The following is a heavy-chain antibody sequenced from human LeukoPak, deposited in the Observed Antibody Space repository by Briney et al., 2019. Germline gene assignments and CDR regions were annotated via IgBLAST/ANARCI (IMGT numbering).Heavy chain of an antibody. CDR1: GFTFSSYA. CDR3: ASTRSHYYYYGMDV. V-gene: IGHV3-30*04. J-gene: IGHJ6*04. CDR2: ISYDGSNK. Sequence: PGGSLRLSCAASGFTFSSYARHWVRQAPGKGLEWVAVISYDGSNKYYADSVKGRFTISRDNSKNTLYLQMNSLRAEDTAVYYCASTRSHYYYYGMDVWGKGTTVTVSS.